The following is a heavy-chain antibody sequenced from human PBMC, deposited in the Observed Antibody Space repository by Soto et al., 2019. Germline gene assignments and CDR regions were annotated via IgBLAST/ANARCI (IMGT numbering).Heavy chain of an antibody. Sequence: SQTLSLTCAISGDSVSSNSATWNWIRQSPSRGLEWLGRTYYRSKWYNDYAQSVKSRITINPDTSNNQSSLQLNSVTPEDTAVYYCASERVQQVHYFDDWGQGALVTVSS. CDR3: ASERVQQVHYFDD. J-gene: IGHJ4*02. CDR2: TYYRSKWYN. V-gene: IGHV6-1*01. CDR1: GDSVSSNSAT. D-gene: IGHD6-13*01.